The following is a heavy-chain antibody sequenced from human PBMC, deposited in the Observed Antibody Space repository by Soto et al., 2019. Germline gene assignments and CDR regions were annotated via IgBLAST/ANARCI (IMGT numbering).Heavy chain of an antibody. J-gene: IGHJ5*02. D-gene: IGHD2-2*01. CDR2: IYYSGST. CDR3: ARDRTQRPGNWFDP. CDR1: GGSISSGGYY. V-gene: IGHV4-31*03. Sequence: QVELQESGPGLVKPSQPLSLTCTVSGGSISSGGYYWSWIRQHPGKGLEWIGYIYYSGSTYYNPSLKSRVTISVDTSKNQFSLKLSSVTAADTAVYCCARDRTQRPGNWFDPWGQGTLVTVSS.